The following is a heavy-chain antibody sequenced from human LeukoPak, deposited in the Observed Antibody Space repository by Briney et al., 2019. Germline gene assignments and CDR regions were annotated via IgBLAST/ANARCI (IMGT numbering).Heavy chain of an antibody. J-gene: IGHJ5*02. CDR1: GYTFTSYD. Sequence: ASVKGSCKASGYTFTSYDINWVRQATGEGLEWMGWMNPNSGNTGYAQKFQGRVTITRNTSISTAYMELSSLRTEDTAVYYCARSGVPAGYCSSTSCYNWFDPWGQGTLVTVSS. D-gene: IGHD2-2*01. V-gene: IGHV1-8*03. CDR2: MNPNSGNT. CDR3: ARSGVPAGYCSSTSCYNWFDP.